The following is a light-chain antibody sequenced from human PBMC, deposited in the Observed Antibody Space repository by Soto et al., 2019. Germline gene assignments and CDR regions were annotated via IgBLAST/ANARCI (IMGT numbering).Light chain of an antibody. CDR2: DAS. CDR3: QQCATPPLT. Sequence: EIVLTQSPGTLSLSPGERANLSCRASQSVSKNFLAWYQHKPGQAPRLLIDDASNRATGIPDRFSGSGSGTDFTLTISSLEPEDSAVYYCQQCATPPLTFGQGTKVEIK. CDR1: QSVSKNF. J-gene: IGKJ1*01. V-gene: IGKV3-20*01.